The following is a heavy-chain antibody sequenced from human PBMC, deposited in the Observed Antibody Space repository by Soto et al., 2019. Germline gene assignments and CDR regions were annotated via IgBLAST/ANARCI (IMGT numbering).Heavy chain of an antibody. V-gene: IGHV3-21*01. Sequence: GGSLRLSCAASGFTFSSYSMNWVCQAPGKGLEWVSSISSSSSYIYYADSVKGRFTISRDNAKNSLYLQMNSLRAEDTAVYYCARDLTYDFWSGYYNWFDPWGQGTLVTV. D-gene: IGHD3-3*01. CDR1: GFTFSSYS. CDR3: ARDLTYDFWSGYYNWFDP. J-gene: IGHJ5*02. CDR2: ISSSSSYI.